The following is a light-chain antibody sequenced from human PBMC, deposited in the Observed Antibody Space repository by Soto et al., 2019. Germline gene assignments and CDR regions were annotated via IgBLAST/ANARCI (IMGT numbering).Light chain of an antibody. V-gene: IGKV1-5*03. CDR1: QSVSTR. Sequence: DIQMTQSPSSLSASVGDRVTIICRASQSVSTRLAWYQQKPGKAPKLLIYKESSLESGVPSRFSGSGSGTEFTLTISSLQPDDFATYYCQQYNSYWTFGQGTKVDI. J-gene: IGKJ1*01. CDR2: KES. CDR3: QQYNSYWT.